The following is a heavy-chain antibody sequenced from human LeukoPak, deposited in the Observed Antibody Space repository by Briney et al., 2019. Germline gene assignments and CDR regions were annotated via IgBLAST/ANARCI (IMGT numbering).Heavy chain of an antibody. CDR3: AAGTAVDY. V-gene: IGHV3-11*03. CDR2: VSSSSSYT. D-gene: IGHD6-19*01. Sequence: GGSLRLSCVVSGIPFSDFYMNWIRQAPGKGLEWVSYVSSSSSYTDYAESVKGPFTISRDNAKSALYLEMSDLRVEDTAVYYCAAGTAVDYWGQGALVIVSS. J-gene: IGHJ4*02. CDR1: GIPFSDFY.